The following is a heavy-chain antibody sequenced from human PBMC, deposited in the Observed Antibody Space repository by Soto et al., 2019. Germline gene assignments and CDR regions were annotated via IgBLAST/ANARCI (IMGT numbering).Heavy chain of an antibody. CDR1: GYTFTSYY. CDR3: AREDYDSSGEYVRDYYYGMDV. D-gene: IGHD3-22*01. V-gene: IGHV1-46*01. CDR2: INPSGGST. J-gene: IGHJ6*02. Sequence: QVQLVQSGAEVKKPGASVKVSCKASGYTFTSYYMHWVRQAPGQGLEWMGIINPSGGSTSYAQKFQGRVTMTRDTSTSTVYMELSSLRSEDTAVYYCAREDYDSSGEYVRDYYYGMDVWGQGTTVTVSS.